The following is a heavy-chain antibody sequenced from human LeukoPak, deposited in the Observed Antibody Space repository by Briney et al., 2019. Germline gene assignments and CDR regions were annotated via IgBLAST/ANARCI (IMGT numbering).Heavy chain of an antibody. V-gene: IGHV4-59*01. CDR2: IYYSGST. D-gene: IGHD3-22*01. CDR3: ARDQAPYYDSSGYYVNYFDY. Sequence: SETLSLTCTVSGGSISSYYWSWIRQPPGKGLERIGYIYYSGSTNYNPSLKIRVPISVDTAKNQFSLKLSSVTAADTAVYYCARDQAPYYDSSGYYVNYFDYWGPRTLVT. CDR1: GGSISSYY. J-gene: IGHJ4*02.